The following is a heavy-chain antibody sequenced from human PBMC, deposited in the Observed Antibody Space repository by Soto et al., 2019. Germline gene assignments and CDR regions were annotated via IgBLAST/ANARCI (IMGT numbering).Heavy chain of an antibody. D-gene: IGHD2-8*01. CDR1: GGTFSSYT. CDR3: AREGGCTNGVCYVGIDY. CDR2: IIPILGIA. Sequence: ASVKVSCKASGGTFSSYTISWVRQAPGQGLEWMGRIIPILGIANYAQKFQGRVTITADKSTSTAYMELSSLRSEDTAVYYCAREGGCTNGVCYVGIDYWGQGTLVTVSS. J-gene: IGHJ4*02. V-gene: IGHV1-69*04.